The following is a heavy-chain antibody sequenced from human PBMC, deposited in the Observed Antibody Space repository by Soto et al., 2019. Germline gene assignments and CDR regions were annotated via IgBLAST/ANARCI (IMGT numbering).Heavy chain of an antibody. CDR3: ARISAVGDDFDI. Sequence: QVQLVQSGAEVKKPGSSVKVSCKASGGTFSSYAISWVRHAPGQGLEWMGGIIPIFGTANYAQKFQGRVTITADESTSTSDMELSSLRSEDTAVYYCARISAVGDDFDIWGQGTMVTVSS. V-gene: IGHV1-69*01. CDR1: GGTFSSYA. CDR2: IIPIFGTA. J-gene: IGHJ3*02. D-gene: IGHD3-3*02.